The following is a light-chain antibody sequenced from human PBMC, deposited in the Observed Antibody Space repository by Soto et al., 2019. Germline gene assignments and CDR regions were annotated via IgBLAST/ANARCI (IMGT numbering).Light chain of an antibody. V-gene: IGKV1-39*01. Sequence: DIQMTQSPSALSSSVGERVTMTCRASQSITSYLNWYQQKPGKAPKLLIYAASSLQSGVPSRFSGSGSGTDFTLTISSLQPEDFATYYCQQSYSTPPWTFGQGTKVDIK. J-gene: IGKJ1*01. CDR3: QQSYSTPPWT. CDR2: AAS. CDR1: QSITSY.